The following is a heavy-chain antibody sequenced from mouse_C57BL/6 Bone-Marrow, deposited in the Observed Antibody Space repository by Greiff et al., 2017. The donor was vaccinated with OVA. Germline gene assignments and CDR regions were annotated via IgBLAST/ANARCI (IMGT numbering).Heavy chain of an antibody. CDR2: IWGGGST. CDR3: AKQHYDYDGGFAY. CDR1: GFSLTSYG. J-gene: IGHJ3*01. Sequence: VQLVESGPGLVAPSQTLSITCTVSGFSLTSYGVYWVRQPPGKGLEWLGVIWGGGSTNYNSALLSRLSISKDNSKSQVFLKMNSRQTDDTATYYCAKQHYDYDGGFAYWGQGTLVTVSA. V-gene: IGHV2-9*01. D-gene: IGHD2-4*01.